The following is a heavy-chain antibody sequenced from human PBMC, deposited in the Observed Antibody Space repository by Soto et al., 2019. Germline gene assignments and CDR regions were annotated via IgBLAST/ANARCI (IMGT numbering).Heavy chain of an antibody. D-gene: IGHD3-10*01. Sequence: SVKVSCRASGFTFTSSAVQWVRHARGQRLEWIGWIVVGSGNTNYAQKFTERVTITRDMATSTAYMELSSLRSEDTAVYYCEALPSPMVRGLPFDPWGQGTMVTVSS. CDR2: IVVGSGNT. CDR3: EALPSPMVRGLPFDP. CDR1: GFTFTSSA. J-gene: IGHJ5*02. V-gene: IGHV1-58*01.